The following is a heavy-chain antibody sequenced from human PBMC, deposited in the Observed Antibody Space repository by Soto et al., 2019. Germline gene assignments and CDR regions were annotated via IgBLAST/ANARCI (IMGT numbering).Heavy chain of an antibody. V-gene: IGHV4-4*07. CDR1: GDSISNYY. D-gene: IGHD5-12*01. CDR2: IYTSGST. CDR3: ARERREEIHDGYDIDY. Sequence: PSETLSLTCTVSGDSISNYYWSWIRQPAGKGLEWIGRIYTSGSTDYNPSLKSRVTISIDTSKNQFSLKLTSMTAADTAVYYCARERREEIHDGYDIDYWGQGTLVTVS. J-gene: IGHJ4*02.